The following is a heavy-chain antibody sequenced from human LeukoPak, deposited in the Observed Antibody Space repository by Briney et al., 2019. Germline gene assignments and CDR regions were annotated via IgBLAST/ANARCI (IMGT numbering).Heavy chain of an antibody. J-gene: IGHJ6*03. CDR3: ARDAYYYDSSGYYSGSGYYYYMDV. CDR1: VFTFSSYS. V-gene: IGHV3-48*01. D-gene: IGHD3-22*01. Sequence: GGSLRLSCAASVFTFSSYSMNWVRQAPGKGLEWVSYISISSSTIYYADSVKGRFTISRDNAKNSLYLQMNSLRAEDTAVYYCARDAYYYDSSGYYSGSGYYYYMDVWGKGTTVTVSS. CDR2: ISISSSTI.